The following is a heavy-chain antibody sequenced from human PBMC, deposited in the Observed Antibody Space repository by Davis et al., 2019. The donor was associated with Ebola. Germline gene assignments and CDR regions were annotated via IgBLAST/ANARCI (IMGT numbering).Heavy chain of an antibody. CDR1: GGTFSSYA. Sequence: SVKVSCKASGGTFSSYAISWVRQAPGQGLEWMGGIIPIFGTANYAQKFQGRVTITADKSTSTAYMELSSLRSEDTAVYYCARSVCSSTSCYWYFDLWGRGTLVTVSS. D-gene: IGHD2-2*01. CDR2: IIPIFGTA. J-gene: IGHJ2*01. V-gene: IGHV1-69*06. CDR3: ARSVCSSTSCYWYFDL.